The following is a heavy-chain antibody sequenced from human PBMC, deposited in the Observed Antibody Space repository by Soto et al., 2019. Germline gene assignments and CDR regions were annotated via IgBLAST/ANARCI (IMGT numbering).Heavy chain of an antibody. Sequence: QVQLVQSGAEVKKPGSSVKVSCKTSGGTFSTYTFSWVRQAPGQGLEWMGRIIPMFDITIYAQKFQGRLTITAATSASAAYMDLSSLRSEDTAVYYCVKDGAPQQSTSYYLGMDVWGQGTTVTVSS. CDR3: VKDGAPQQSTSYYLGMDV. J-gene: IGHJ6*02. CDR2: IIPMFDIT. CDR1: GGTFSTYT. V-gene: IGHV1-69*08. D-gene: IGHD6-13*01.